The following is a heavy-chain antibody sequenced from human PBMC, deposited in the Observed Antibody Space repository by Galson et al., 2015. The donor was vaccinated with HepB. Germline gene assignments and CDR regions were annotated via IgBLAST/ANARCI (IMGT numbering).Heavy chain of an antibody. Sequence: SVKVSCKASGYNFTSYGISWVRQAPGQGLEWMGWISAYNGNTNYAQKLQGRVTMTTDTSTSTAYMELRSLRSDDTAVYYCASADYYDSSGPFHYWGQGTLVTVSS. V-gene: IGHV1-18*01. CDR1: GYNFTSYG. D-gene: IGHD3-22*01. CDR3: ASADYYDSSGPFHY. J-gene: IGHJ4*02. CDR2: ISAYNGNT.